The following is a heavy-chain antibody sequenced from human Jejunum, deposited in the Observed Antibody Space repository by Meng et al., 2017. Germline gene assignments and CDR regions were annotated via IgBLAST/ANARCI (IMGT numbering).Heavy chain of an antibody. CDR3: ARENYDISGYYYSTF. D-gene: IGHD3-22*01. J-gene: IGHJ4*02. V-gene: IGHV1-2*06. CDR1: GYSFSDYY. Sequence: QVQLVQSGAEVKKSGASVKVHCQASGYSFSDYYMHWVRQAPGQGLEWMGRINPISGDTNYAQKFQGRVTMTRDTSISTAYMELSSLTSDDTAEYYCARENYDISGYYYSTFWGQGSLVTVSS. CDR2: INPISGDT.